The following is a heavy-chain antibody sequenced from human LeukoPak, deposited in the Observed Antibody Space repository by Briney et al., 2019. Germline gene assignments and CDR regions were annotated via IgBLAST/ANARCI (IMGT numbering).Heavy chain of an antibody. CDR3: ARDLGSYYGSGFDY. CDR2: IYYGGST. J-gene: IGHJ4*02. CDR1: GGSISSYY. V-gene: IGHV4-59*01. Sequence: PSETLSLTCTVSGGSISSYYWSWIRQPPGKGLEWIGYIYYGGSTNYNPSLKSRVTISVDTSKNQFSLKLSSVTAADTAVYYCARDLGSYYGSGFDYWGQGTLVTVSS. D-gene: IGHD3-10*01.